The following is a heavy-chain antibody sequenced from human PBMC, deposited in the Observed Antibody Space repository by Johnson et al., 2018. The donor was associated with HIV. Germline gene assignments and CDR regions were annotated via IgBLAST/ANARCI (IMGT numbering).Heavy chain of an antibody. J-gene: IGHJ3*02. CDR1: GFTFSDSY. D-gene: IGHD6-6*01. Sequence: QMQLLESGGGLVKPGRSLRLSSAASGFTFSDSYMSWIRQAPGTGLEWVSYISSSRSTIYYAHSVKGRFTISRDNAKNSLYLQMNSLRAEDTAVYYCARSGAASIAARGDAFDIWGQGTMVTVSS. V-gene: IGHV3-11*04. CDR3: ARSGAASIAARGDAFDI. CDR2: ISSSRSTI.